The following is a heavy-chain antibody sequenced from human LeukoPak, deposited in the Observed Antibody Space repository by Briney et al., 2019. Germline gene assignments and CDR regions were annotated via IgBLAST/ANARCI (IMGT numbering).Heavy chain of an antibody. V-gene: IGHV4-4*07. CDR2: IYTSGST. D-gene: IGHD3-22*01. J-gene: IGHJ5*02. CDR1: GGSISSYY. CDR3: ARVTPRDYYDMDGWFDP. Sequence: SETLSLTCTVSGGSISSYYWSWIRQPAGKGLEWIGRIYTSGSTNYNPSLKSRVTMSVDTSKNRFSLKLSSVTAADTAVYYCARVTPRDYYDMDGWFDPWGQGTLVTVSS.